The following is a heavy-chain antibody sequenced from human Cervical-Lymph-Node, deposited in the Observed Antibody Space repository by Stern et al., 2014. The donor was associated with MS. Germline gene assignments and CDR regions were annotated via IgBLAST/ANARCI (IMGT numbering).Heavy chain of an antibody. Sequence: MQLVQSGGGLVQPGGSLRLSCAASGFTFSSYAMSWVRQAPGKGLEWVSASGSGGSTYYADSVKGRFTISRDNSKNTLYLQMNSLRAEDTAVYYCAKSTVTSLSDYWGQGTLVTVSS. CDR1: GFTFSSYA. D-gene: IGHD4-17*01. CDR3: AKSTVTSLSDY. CDR2: SGSGGST. J-gene: IGHJ4*02. V-gene: IGHV3-23*04.